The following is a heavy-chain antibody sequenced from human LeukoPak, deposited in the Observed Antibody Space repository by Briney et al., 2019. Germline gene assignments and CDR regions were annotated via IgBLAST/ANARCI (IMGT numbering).Heavy chain of an antibody. CDR3: ARGGRSLRYFDWFYYGMDV. Sequence: SETLSLTCAVYGGSFSGYYWSWIRQPPGKGLEWIGEINHSGSTNYNPSLKSRVTISVDTSKNQFSLKLSSVTAADTAVYYCARGGRSLRYFDWFYYGMDVWGQGTTVTVSS. D-gene: IGHD3-9*01. J-gene: IGHJ6*02. CDR2: INHSGST. CDR1: GGSFSGYY. V-gene: IGHV4-34*01.